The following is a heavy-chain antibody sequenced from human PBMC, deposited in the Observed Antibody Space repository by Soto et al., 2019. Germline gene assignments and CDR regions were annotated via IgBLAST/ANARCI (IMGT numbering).Heavy chain of an antibody. CDR2: ISYDGSNK. CDR1: GFTFSSYG. V-gene: IGHV3-30*18. Sequence: PGGSLRLSCAASGFTFSSYGMHWVRQAPGKGLEWVAVISYDGSNKYYADSVKGRFTISRDNSKNTLYLQMNSLRAEDTAVYYCAKPLEVWATYYFDYWGQGTLVTVSS. J-gene: IGHJ4*02. D-gene: IGHD1-20*01. CDR3: AKPLEVWATYYFDY.